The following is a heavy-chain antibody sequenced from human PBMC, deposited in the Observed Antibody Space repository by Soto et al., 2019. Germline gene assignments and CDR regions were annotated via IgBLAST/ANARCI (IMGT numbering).Heavy chain of an antibody. J-gene: IGHJ4*02. CDR3: ARGLRRIDFWSGYYCCSVGPYYFDY. V-gene: IGHV4-34*01. CDR1: GGSFSGYY. CDR2: INHSGST. D-gene: IGHD3-3*01. Sequence: PSDTLSLTCAVYGGSFSGYYWSWIRQPPGKGLEWIGEINHSGSTNYNPSLKSRVTISVDTSKNQFSLKLSSVTAADTAVYYCARGLRRIDFWSGYYCCSVGPYYFDYWGQGTLVTVSS.